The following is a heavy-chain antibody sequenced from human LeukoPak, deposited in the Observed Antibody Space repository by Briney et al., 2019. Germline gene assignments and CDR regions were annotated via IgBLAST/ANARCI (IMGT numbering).Heavy chain of an antibody. D-gene: IGHD5-18*01. CDR1: GFTFSSYA. J-gene: IGHJ4*02. CDR3: ARSSAMVRAIFDY. Sequence: PGGSLRLSCAASGFTFSSYAMHWVRQAPGKGLEYVSAISSNGGSTYYANSVKGRFTISRDNSKNTLYLQMGSLRAEDMAVYYCARSSAMVRAIFDYWGQGTLVTVSS. V-gene: IGHV3-64*01. CDR2: ISSNGGST.